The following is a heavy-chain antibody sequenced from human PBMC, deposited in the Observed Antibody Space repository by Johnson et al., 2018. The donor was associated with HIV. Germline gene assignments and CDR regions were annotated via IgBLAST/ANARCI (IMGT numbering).Heavy chain of an antibody. CDR3: ARDASYYGSANDAFDI. J-gene: IGHJ3*02. CDR2: ISDSGST. CDR1: GFTFASSA. Sequence: MQLVESGGGLEQPGGSLRLSCAASGFTFASSAMSWVRQAPGKGLEWVSAISDSGSTYYADSVKGRFTISRDNSKNTLYLQMNSLRAEDTAVYYCARDASYYGSANDAFDIWGQGTMVTVSS. D-gene: IGHD3-10*01. V-gene: IGHV3-23*04.